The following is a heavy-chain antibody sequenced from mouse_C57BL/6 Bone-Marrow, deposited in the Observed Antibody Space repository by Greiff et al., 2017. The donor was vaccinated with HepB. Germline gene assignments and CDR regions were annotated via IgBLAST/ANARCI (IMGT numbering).Heavy chain of an antibody. J-gene: IGHJ3*01. CDR2: INPNNGGT. V-gene: IGHV1-22*01. CDR3: ARWGAAQVPAWFAY. D-gene: IGHD3-2*02. Sequence: EVQLQQSGPELVKPGASVKMSCKASGYTFTDYNMHWVKQSHGKSLEWIGYINPNNGGTSYNQKFKGKATLTVNKSSSTAYMELRSLTSEDSAVYYCARWGAAQVPAWFAYWGQGTLVTVSA. CDR1: GYTFTDYN.